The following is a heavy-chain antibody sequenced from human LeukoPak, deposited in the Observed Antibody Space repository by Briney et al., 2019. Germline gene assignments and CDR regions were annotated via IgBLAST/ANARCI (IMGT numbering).Heavy chain of an antibody. Sequence: SETLSLTCTVSGGSISSYYWSWIRQPPGKGLEWIGYIYYSGXTNXNXXXXXRVTISVDTSKNQFSLKLSSVTAADTAVYYCXXXXXXXXXXXXYLDYWGQGTLVTVSS. CDR2: IYYSGXT. V-gene: IGHV4-59*01. J-gene: IGHJ4*02. D-gene: IGHD3-16*02. CDR3: XXXXXXXXXXXXYLDY. CDR1: GGSISSYY.